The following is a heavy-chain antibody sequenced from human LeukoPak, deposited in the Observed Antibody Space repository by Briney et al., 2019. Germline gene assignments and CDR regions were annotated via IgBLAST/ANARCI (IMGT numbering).Heavy chain of an antibody. CDR2: ISSSGSTI. J-gene: IGHJ4*02. CDR3: ARDLGVGLPYDYADY. D-gene: IGHD2-15*01. V-gene: IGHV3-11*01. CDR1: GFTFSDYY. Sequence: GGSLRLSCAASGFTFSDYYMSWIRQAPGKGLEWVSYISSSGSTIYYADSVKGRFTVSRDNAKNSLYLQMNSLRAEDTAVYYCARDLGVGLPYDYADYWGQGTLVTVSS.